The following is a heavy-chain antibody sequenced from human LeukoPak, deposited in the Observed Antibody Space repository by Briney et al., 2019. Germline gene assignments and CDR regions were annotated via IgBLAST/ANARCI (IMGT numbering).Heavy chain of an antibody. CDR3: ARDGDTATDAFDI. CDR2: IYYSGST. Sequence: SQTLSLTCTVSGGSISSGGYSWSWIRQHPGKGLEWIGYIYYSGSTYYNPSLKSRVTISVDTSKNQFSLKLSSVTAADTAVYYCARDGDTATDAFDIWGQGTMVTVSS. CDR1: GGSISSGGYS. J-gene: IGHJ3*02. D-gene: IGHD5-18*01. V-gene: IGHV4-31*03.